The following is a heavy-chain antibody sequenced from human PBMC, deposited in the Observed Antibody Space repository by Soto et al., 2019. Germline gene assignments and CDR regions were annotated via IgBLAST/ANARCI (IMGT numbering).Heavy chain of an antibody. J-gene: IGHJ4*02. D-gene: IGHD3-22*01. CDR3: VRGGYFFND. V-gene: IGHV3-7*01. Sequence: MQLVESGGGVVQPGGSLRLSCAASGFTFSSYGMHWVRQAPGKGLEWVANIKQDGSEKYYVDSVRGRFTISRDNAKASLYLQMNSLRAEDTAIYYCVRGGYFFNDWGQGTLVTVSP. CDR1: GFTFSSYG. CDR2: IKQDGSEK.